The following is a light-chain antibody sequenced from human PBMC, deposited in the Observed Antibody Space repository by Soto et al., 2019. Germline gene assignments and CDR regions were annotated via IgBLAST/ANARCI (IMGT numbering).Light chain of an antibody. V-gene: IGKV3-15*01. Sequence: DIVMTQSPATLSVSPGERATLSCRASQSVSSKLAWYQQKRSQAPRLLMYGASTRATGIPVRFSGSGSGTEFTLIISSLQSEDFAVYYCQQYNDWPRTFGQGTKVEIK. J-gene: IGKJ1*01. CDR3: QQYNDWPRT. CDR2: GAS. CDR1: QSVSSK.